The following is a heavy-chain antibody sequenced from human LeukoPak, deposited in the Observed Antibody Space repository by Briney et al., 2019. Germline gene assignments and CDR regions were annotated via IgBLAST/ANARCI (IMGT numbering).Heavy chain of an antibody. J-gene: IGHJ6*03. CDR2: TSASGNYK. CDR1: GFTLSTYT. D-gene: IGHD1-14*01. CDR3: ARASEYYFHMDV. Sequence: GGSLRLSCAASGFTLSTYTINWVRQAPGKGLEWVSSTSASGNYKYFTASVRGRFTVSRDNAKNSLYLQMDSLRAEDTAVYYCARASEYYFHMDVWGKGTTVTVSS. V-gene: IGHV3-21*01.